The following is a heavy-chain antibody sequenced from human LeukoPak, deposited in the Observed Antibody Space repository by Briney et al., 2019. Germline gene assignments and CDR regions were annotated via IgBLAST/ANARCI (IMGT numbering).Heavy chain of an antibody. Sequence: ASVKVSCKASGYTFTSYGISWVRQAPGQGLEWMGWISAYNGNTNYAQKLQGRVTMTTDTSTSTAYMELRSLRSDDTAVYYCARDIVVVVAATEGEYYYYGMDVWGQGTTVTVSS. CDR3: ARDIVVVVAATEGEYYYYGMDV. D-gene: IGHD2-15*01. CDR2: ISAYNGNT. J-gene: IGHJ6*02. V-gene: IGHV1-18*01. CDR1: GYTFTSYG.